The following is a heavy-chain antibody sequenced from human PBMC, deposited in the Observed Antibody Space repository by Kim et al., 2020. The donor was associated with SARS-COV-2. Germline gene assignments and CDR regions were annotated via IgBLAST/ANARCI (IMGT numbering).Heavy chain of an antibody. CDR2: INPNSGGT. J-gene: IGHJ6*02. CDR1: GYTFTGYY. V-gene: IGHV1-2*04. CDR3: ARERPGVTTVGLDV. Sequence: ASVKVSCKASGYTFTGYYMHWVRQAPGQGLEWMGWINPNSGGTNYAQKFQGWVTMTRDTSISTAYMELSRLRSDDTAVYYCARERPGVTTVGLDVWGQGTTVTVTS. D-gene: IGHD4-17*01.